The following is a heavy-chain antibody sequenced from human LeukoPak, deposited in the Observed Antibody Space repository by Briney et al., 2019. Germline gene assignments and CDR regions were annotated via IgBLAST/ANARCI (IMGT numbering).Heavy chain of an antibody. D-gene: IGHD2/OR15-2a*01. CDR2: ISSSSTI. J-gene: IGHJ4*02. Sequence: GGSLRLSCAASGFTFSSYSMNWVRQAPGKGLDWVSYISSSSTIYYADSVKGRFTISRDKAKNSLYLQMNSLKTEDTAVYYCARRREIGEIDYWGQGTLVTVSS. CDR1: GFTFSSYS. V-gene: IGHV3-48*01. CDR3: ARRREIGEIDY.